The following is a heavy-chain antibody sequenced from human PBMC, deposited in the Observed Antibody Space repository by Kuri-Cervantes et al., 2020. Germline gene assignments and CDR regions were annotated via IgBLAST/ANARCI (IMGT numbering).Heavy chain of an antibody. V-gene: IGHV3-30*18. J-gene: IGHJ4*02. CDR3: AKEKGGWYY. CDR1: GFTFSSYG. CDR2: ISYDGSNK. Sequence: GGSLRLSCAASGFTFSSYGMHWVRQAPGKGLEWVAVISYDGSNKYYADSVKGRFTISRDNSKNTLYLQMNSLRAEDTAVYYCAKEKGGWYYWGQGTLVTVSS. D-gene: IGHD6-19*01.